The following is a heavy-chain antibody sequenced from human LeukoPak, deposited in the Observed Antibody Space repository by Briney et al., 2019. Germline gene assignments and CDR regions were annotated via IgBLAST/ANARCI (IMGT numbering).Heavy chain of an antibody. V-gene: IGHV4-34*01. D-gene: IGHD1-1*01. CDR1: GGSFSGYS. CDR3: ARGSATGLAY. J-gene: IGHJ4*02. Sequence: PETLSLTCAVYGGSFSGYSWTWIRQPPGKGLEWIGEIDRSRTTNYNPSLKSRLTISVDTSKNQFSLKLSSVTAADTAVYYCARGSATGLAYWGQGTLVTVSS. CDR2: IDRSRTT.